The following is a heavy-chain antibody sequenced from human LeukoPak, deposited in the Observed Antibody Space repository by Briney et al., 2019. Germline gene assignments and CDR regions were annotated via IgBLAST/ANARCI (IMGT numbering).Heavy chain of an antibody. D-gene: IGHD3-22*01. Sequence: GGSLRLACAPSALTSNNYAMSWVRQPPGKGREWVSCSSGSSGATYYADSVKGRVTISRDNSKNTVYMQMNSLRAEDTALYYCASLDYFDSSDYVDYWGQGTLVTVSS. J-gene: IGHJ4*02. CDR1: ALTSNNYA. V-gene: IGHV3-23*01. CDR3: ASLDYFDSSDYVDY. CDR2: SSGSSGAT.